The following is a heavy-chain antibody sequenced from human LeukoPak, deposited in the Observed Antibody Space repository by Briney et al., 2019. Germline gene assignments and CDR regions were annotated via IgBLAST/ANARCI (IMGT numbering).Heavy chain of an antibody. V-gene: IGHV3-53*01. J-gene: IGHJ6*03. Sequence: GESLRLSCAASGFTVSSNYMSWVRQASGKGLEWVSVIYSGGSTYYADSVKGRFTISRDNSKNTLYLQMNSLRAEDTAVYYCARSRFGARSSSSDDYYYYYMDVWGKGTTVTVSS. D-gene: IGHD6-6*01. CDR1: GFTVSSNY. CDR3: ARSRFGARSSSSDDYYYYYMDV. CDR2: IYSGGST.